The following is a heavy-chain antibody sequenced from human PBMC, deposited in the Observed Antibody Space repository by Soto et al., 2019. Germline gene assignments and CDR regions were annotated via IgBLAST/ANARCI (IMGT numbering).Heavy chain of an antibody. CDR1: GGSISSYY. Sequence: SETPSLTCTVSGGSISSYYWSWIRQPPGKGLEWIGYIYYSGSTNYNPSLKSRVTISVDTSKNQFSLKLSSVTAADTAVYYCARDQLYDFWSGYRQNPQYYYYGMDVWGQGTTVTVSS. V-gene: IGHV4-59*01. CDR3: ARDQLYDFWSGYRQNPQYYYYGMDV. CDR2: IYYSGST. D-gene: IGHD3-3*01. J-gene: IGHJ6*02.